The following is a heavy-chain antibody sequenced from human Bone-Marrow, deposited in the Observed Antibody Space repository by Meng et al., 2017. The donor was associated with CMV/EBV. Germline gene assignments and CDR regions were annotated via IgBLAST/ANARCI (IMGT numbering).Heavy chain of an antibody. CDR2: MNPNSGNT. Sequence: ASVKVSCKASGYTFTSYDINWVRQATGQGLEWMGWMNPNSGNTGYAQKFQGRVTITMNTSISTAYMELSSLRSEDTAVYYCARGSAEAGSTGGAAGLFDYWAQGTLVTVSS. J-gene: IGHJ4*02. CDR1: GYTFTSYD. D-gene: IGHD6-13*01. CDR3: ARGSAEAGSTGGAAGLFDY. V-gene: IGHV1-8*03.